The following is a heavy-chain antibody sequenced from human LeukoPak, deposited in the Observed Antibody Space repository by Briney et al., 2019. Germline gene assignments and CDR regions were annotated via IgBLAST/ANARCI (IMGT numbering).Heavy chain of an antibody. D-gene: IGHD1-14*01. Sequence: PPETLSLTRTVSGGATSSGTTYWSWIRQHPGKGLEWIGYIYYSGSTNYNPSLKSRVTISVDTSKNQFSLKLSSVTAADTAVYYCASVRGNNLFDPWRKGTVVSVSS. J-gene: IGHJ5*02. V-gene: IGHV4-31*03. CDR1: GGATSSGTTY. CDR2: IYYSGST. CDR3: ASVRGNNLFDP.